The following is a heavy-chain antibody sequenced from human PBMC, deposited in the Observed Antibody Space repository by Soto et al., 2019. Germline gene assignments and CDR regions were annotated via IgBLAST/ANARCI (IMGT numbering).Heavy chain of an antibody. CDR3: AGDSSSWQPNPYGMDV. D-gene: IGHD6-13*01. V-gene: IGHV4-31*03. Sequence: SETLSLTCTVSGGSISSGGYYWSWIRQHPGKGLEWIGYIYYSGSTYYNPSLKSRVTITVDTSKNQFSLKPSSVTAADTAVYYCAGDSSSWQPNPYGMDVWGQGTTVTVSS. J-gene: IGHJ6*02. CDR2: IYYSGST. CDR1: GGSISSGGYY.